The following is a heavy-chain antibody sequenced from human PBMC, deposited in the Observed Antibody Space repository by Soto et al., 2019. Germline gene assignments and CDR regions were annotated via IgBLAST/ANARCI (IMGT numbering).Heavy chain of an antibody. V-gene: IGHV1-69*06. Sequence: GASVKVSCKASGGTFSSYAISWVRQAPGQGLEWMGGIIPIFGTANYAQKFQGRVTITADKSTSTAYMELSSLRSEDTAVYYCAAFRAFTWYYFDYWGQGTLVTVSS. J-gene: IGHJ4*02. CDR3: AAFRAFTWYYFDY. D-gene: IGHD3-16*01. CDR1: GGTFSSYA. CDR2: IIPIFGTA.